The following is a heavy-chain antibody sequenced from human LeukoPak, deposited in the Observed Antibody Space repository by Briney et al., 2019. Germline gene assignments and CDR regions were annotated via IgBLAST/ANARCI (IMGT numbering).Heavy chain of an antibody. CDR3: ARGYYYGSGSYHYGMDV. Sequence: SVKVSCKASGGTFSSYAICWVRQAPGQGLEWMGRIIPILGIANYAQKFQGRVTITADKSTSTAYMELSSLRSEDTAVYYCARGYYYGSGSYHYGMDVWGQGTTVTVSS. J-gene: IGHJ6*02. D-gene: IGHD3-10*01. CDR1: GGTFSSYA. V-gene: IGHV1-69*04. CDR2: IIPILGIA.